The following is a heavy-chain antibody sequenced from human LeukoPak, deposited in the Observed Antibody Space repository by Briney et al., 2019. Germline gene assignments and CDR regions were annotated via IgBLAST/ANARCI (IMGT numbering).Heavy chain of an antibody. CDR2: INPSGGST. J-gene: IGHJ5*02. CDR1: GYTFTSYY. CDR3: ARAGEEYNWFDP. V-gene: IGHV1-46*01. D-gene: IGHD3-10*01. Sequence: ASVKVSCKASGYTFTSYYMHWVRQAPGQGLEWMGMINPSGGSTSYAQKFQGRVTMTRDTSTSTVYMELSSLRSEDTAVYYCARAGEEYNWFDPWGQGTLVTVSS.